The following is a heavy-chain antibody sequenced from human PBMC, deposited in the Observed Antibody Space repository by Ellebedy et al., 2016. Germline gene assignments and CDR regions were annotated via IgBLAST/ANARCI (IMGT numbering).Heavy chain of an antibody. J-gene: IGHJ3*02. CDR2: IYYSGST. CDR1: GGSISSSSYY. CDR3: ARRSTAMAVDDAFDI. Sequence: SETLSLTCTVSGGSISSSSYYWGWIRQPPGKGLEWIGYIYYSGSTYYNPSLKSRLTISVDTSKNQFSLKLSSVTAADTAVYYCARRSTAMAVDDAFDIWGQGTMVTVSS. D-gene: IGHD5-18*01. V-gene: IGHV4-39*07.